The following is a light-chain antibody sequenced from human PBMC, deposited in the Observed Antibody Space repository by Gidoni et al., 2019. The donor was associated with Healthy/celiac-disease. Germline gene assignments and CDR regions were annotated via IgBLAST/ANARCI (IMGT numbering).Light chain of an antibody. CDR3: SSYTSSSTWV. V-gene: IGLV2-14*01. CDR1: SSDVGGYND. J-gene: IGLJ3*02. CDR2: EVS. Sequence: QSALTQPASVSGSPGQSITNSCTGTSSDVGGYNDVSWYQQHPGKAPKLMIYEVSNRPSGVSNRFSGSKSGNTASLTISGLQAEDEADYYCSSYTSSSTWVFGGGTKLTVL.